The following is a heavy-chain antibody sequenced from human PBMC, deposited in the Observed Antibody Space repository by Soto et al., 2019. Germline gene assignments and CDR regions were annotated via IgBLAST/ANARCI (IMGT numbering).Heavy chain of an antibody. Sequence: ASVTVSCKASGYTFTAYYLHWMRHSPPQGPEWMGSINPNTGGTNYARKFQGWVTMTRDNSISTAHTELSSLRSNDTAIYYCARGGDDYNCDYWRKGTQVTV. V-gene: IGHV1-2*04. D-gene: IGHD4-4*01. CDR2: INPNTGGT. CDR3: ARGGDDYNCDY. J-gene: IGHJ4*02. CDR1: GYTFTAYY.